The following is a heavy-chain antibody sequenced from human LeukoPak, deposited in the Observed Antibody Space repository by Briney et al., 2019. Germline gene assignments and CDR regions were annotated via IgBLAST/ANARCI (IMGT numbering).Heavy chain of an antibody. V-gene: IGHV3-11*06. Sequence: PGGSLRLSCAASGFTFSDFYMSWIRQAPGKGLEWVSFISSGSSYTNYADPVKGRFTISRDDAKNSLYLQMNSLRAEDTAVYFCAREGGLRLTTRYFDYWGQGTLVTVSS. CDR1: GFTFSDFY. CDR2: ISSGSSYT. D-gene: IGHD4-17*01. J-gene: IGHJ4*02. CDR3: AREGGLRLTTRYFDY.